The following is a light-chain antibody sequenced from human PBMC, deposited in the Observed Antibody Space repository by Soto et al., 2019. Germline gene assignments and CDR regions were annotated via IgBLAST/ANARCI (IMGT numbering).Light chain of an antibody. V-gene: IGKV3-15*01. CDR1: LSVSGN. CDR2: GAS. J-gene: IGKJ2*01. Sequence: EIAMTQSPATLSVSTGERATLSCRASLSVSGNLAWYQQKPGQDHRLLIYGASTRATGIPARFSGSGSAKEFTLTISSLQSEDVAVYYCQQYTIWPPLTFGQGTKLEIK. CDR3: QQYTIWPPLT.